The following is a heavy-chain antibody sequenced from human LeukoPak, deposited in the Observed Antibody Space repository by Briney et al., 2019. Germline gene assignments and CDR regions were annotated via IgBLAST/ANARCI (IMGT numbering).Heavy chain of an antibody. D-gene: IGHD6-13*01. V-gene: IGHV3-53*01. Sequence: GVSLRLSCAASGSTVSSNYMTWVPQAPGKGLEWVSVFYTGGSTYSADSVKGRFNISRDNSKNTLYLQMNSLRTEDTAVYYCARGLAAAGLYFDYWGQGTLVTVSS. J-gene: IGHJ4*02. CDR3: ARGLAAAGLYFDY. CDR1: GSTVSSNY. CDR2: FYTGGST.